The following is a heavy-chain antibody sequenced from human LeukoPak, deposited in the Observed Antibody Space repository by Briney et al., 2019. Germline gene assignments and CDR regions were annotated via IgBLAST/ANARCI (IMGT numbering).Heavy chain of an antibody. CDR3: AVEGYCSGGSCYTNWFDT. V-gene: IGHV3-48*02. D-gene: IGHD2-15*01. J-gene: IGHJ5*02. Sequence: GGSLRLSCAASGFTFSSYSMNWVRQAPGKGLEWVSYISSSGSTKYYADSVKGRFTISRDNAKNSLYLQMNSLRDEDTAVYYCAVEGYCSGGSCYTNWFDTWGQGTLVTVSS. CDR1: GFTFSSYS. CDR2: ISSSGSTK.